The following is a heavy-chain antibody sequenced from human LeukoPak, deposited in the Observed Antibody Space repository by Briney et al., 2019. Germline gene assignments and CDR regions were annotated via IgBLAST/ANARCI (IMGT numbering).Heavy chain of an antibody. CDR2: IYYSGST. D-gene: IGHD6-13*01. Sequence: SETLSLTCTVSGGSISSSSYYWGWIRQPPGKGLEWIGSIYYSGSTYCNPSLKSRVTISVDTSKNQFSLKLSSVTAADTAVYYCARGAMGGSSWYGSWFDPWGQGTLVTVSS. V-gene: IGHV4-39*01. J-gene: IGHJ5*02. CDR1: GGSISSSSYY. CDR3: ARGAMGGSSWYGSWFDP.